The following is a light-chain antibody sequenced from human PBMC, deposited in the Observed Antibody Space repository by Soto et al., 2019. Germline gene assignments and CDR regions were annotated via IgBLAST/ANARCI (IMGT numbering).Light chain of an antibody. V-gene: IGLV1-47*01. CDR3: AAWDDSLNTYV. CDR1: GSITDSY. Sequence: QSVLTQPPSASGTPGQRGTISFSGSGSITDSYVYWYQQLPGTAPKLLIYRNNQRPSGVPDRFSGSKSGTSASLAISGLRSEDEADYFCAAWDDSLNTYVFATGTKVTVL. CDR2: RNN. J-gene: IGLJ1*01.